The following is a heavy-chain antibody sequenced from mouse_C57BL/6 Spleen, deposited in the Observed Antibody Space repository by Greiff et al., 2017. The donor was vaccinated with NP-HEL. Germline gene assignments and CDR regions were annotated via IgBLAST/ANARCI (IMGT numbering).Heavy chain of an antibody. CDR1: GYTFTDYE. CDR2: IDPETGGT. J-gene: IGHJ1*03. Sequence: QVQLQQSGAELVRPGASVTLSCKASGYTFTDYEMHWVKQTPVHGLEWIGAIDPETGGTAYNQKFKGKAILTADKSSSTAYMELRSLTSEDSAVYYCTRYYYGSSYWWYFDVWGTGTTVTVSS. D-gene: IGHD1-1*01. V-gene: IGHV1-15*01. CDR3: TRYYYGSSYWWYFDV.